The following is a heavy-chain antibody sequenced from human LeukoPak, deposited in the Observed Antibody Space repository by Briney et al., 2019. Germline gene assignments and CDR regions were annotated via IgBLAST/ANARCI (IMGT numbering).Heavy chain of an antibody. Sequence: SETLSLTXTVSGGSISSYYWSWIRQPPGKGLEWIGYIYYSGSTNYNPSLKSRVTISVDTSKNQFSLKLSSVTAADTAVSYCASSRSAGLWFGWGQGTLVTVSS. CDR2: IYYSGST. J-gene: IGHJ4*02. CDR1: GGSISSYY. D-gene: IGHD3-10*01. V-gene: IGHV4-59*01. CDR3: ASSRSAGLWFG.